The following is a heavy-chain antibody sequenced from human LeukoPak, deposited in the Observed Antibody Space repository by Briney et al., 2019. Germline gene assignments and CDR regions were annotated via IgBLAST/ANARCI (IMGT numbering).Heavy chain of an antibody. CDR2: ISGSGGST. Sequence: GGSLRLSCAASGFTFSSYAMSWVRQAPGKGLEWVSAISGSGGSTYYADSVKGRFTISRDNSKNTLYLQMNSLRAEDTAVYYCAKDHYYDSSGPLDYWGQGTLVTGSS. D-gene: IGHD3-22*01. V-gene: IGHV3-23*01. CDR3: AKDHYYDSSGPLDY. J-gene: IGHJ4*02. CDR1: GFTFSSYA.